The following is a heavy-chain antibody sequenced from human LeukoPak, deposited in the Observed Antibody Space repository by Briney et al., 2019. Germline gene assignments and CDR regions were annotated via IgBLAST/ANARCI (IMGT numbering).Heavy chain of an antibody. CDR3: AKDYCRGGNCPLPFFDS. V-gene: IGHV3-23*01. J-gene: IGHJ4*02. CDR2: IIDVGDT. CDR1: GFTLTEHA. Sequence: PGGSLRLSCAVSGFTLTEHALSWVRQAPGEGLEWVSGIIDVGDTYYGDSVKGRFTISRDSSKNTLYLQMNSLRAEDTATYYCAKDYCRGGNCPLPFFDSWGQGTLVTVSS. D-gene: IGHD2-15*01.